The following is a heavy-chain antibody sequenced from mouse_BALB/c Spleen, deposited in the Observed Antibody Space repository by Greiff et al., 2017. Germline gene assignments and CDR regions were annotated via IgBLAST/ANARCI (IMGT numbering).Heavy chain of an antibody. Sequence: EVKLVESGGGLVQPGGSRKLSCAASGFTFSSFGMHWVRQAPEKGLEWVAYISSGSSTIYYADTVKGRFTISRDNPKNTLFLQMTSLRSEDTAMYYCARRAVVADAMDYWGQGTSVTVSS. J-gene: IGHJ4*01. CDR2: ISSGSSTI. CDR1: GFTFSSFG. D-gene: IGHD1-1*01. CDR3: ARRAVVADAMDY. V-gene: IGHV5-17*02.